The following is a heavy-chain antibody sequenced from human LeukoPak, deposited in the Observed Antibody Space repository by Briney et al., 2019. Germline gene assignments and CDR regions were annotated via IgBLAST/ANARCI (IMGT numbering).Heavy chain of an antibody. J-gene: IGHJ4*02. V-gene: IGHV4-61*02. D-gene: IGHD5-12*01. Sequence: SETLSPTRTVSGGSISSGSYYWSWIRQPAGKGLEWIGRIYTSGSTNYNPSLKSRVTISVDTSKNQFSLKLSSVTAADTAVYYCARARGYSGYDLFDYWGQGTLVTVSS. CDR2: IYTSGST. CDR1: GGSISSGSYY. CDR3: ARARGYSGYDLFDY.